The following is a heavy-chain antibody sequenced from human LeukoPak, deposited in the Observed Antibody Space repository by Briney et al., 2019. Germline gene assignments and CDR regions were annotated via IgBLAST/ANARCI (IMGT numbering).Heavy chain of an antibody. V-gene: IGHV1-8*01. D-gene: IGHD1-14*01. J-gene: IGHJ4*02. CDR3: TKVAPRYNQFDY. CDR2: MNPNSGNT. CDR1: GYTFTSND. Sequence: ASVKVSCKASGYTFTSNDTNWVRQATGQGLEWMGWMNPNSGNTGYAQKFQGRVTMTRDTSINTAYMELSSLRSEDTAVYYCTKVAPRYNQFDYWGQGTLVTVSS.